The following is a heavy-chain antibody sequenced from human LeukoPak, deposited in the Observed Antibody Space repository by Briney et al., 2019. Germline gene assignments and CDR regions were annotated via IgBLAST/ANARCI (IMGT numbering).Heavy chain of an antibody. CDR3: ARDLSSTSNWELDY. Sequence: GASVKVSCKASGYTFTDYFLHWVRQAPGQGLTWMGRINVCKGGHNTNYEQNLQGRVTMTRDTSISTASMELSRLTSDDTAVYYCARDLSSTSNWELDYWGQGTLVTVSS. J-gene: IGHJ4*02. CDR2: INVCKGGHNT. V-gene: IGHV1-2*06. D-gene: IGHD1-26*01. CDR1: GYTFTDYF.